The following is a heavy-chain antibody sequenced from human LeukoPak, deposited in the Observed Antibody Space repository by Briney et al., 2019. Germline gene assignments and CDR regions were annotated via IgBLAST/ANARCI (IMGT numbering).Heavy chain of an antibody. CDR3: ALLAVASDFDY. V-gene: IGHV3-48*03. Sequence: GGSLRLSCAVSGFPFSVYEMNWVRQAPGKGLEWVSNIPSSGTTIYYADSVKGRFSIYRDNAMSSLYLQMNSLRVEDTAVYYCALLAVASDFDYWGQGALVTVSS. J-gene: IGHJ4*02. CDR2: IPSSGTTI. CDR1: GFPFSVYE. D-gene: IGHD6-19*01.